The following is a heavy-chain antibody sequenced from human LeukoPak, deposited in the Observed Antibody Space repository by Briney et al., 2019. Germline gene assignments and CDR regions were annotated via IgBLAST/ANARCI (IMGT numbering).Heavy chain of an antibody. J-gene: IGHJ3*02. CDR2: ISSSSSYI. Sequence: GGSLRLSCAASGFTFSSYSMNWVRQAPGKGLEWVSSISSSSSYIHYADSVKGRFTISRDNAKNSPYLQMNSLRAEDTAVYYCARADDYGGNLDAFDIWGQGTMVTVSS. D-gene: IGHD4-23*01. V-gene: IGHV3-21*01. CDR1: GFTFSSYS. CDR3: ARADDYGGNLDAFDI.